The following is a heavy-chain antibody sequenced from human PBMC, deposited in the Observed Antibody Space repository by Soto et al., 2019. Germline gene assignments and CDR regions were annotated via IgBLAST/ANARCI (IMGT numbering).Heavy chain of an antibody. Sequence: QLQLQESGPGLVKPSETLSLTCTVSGGSISSSSYYWGWIRQPPGKGLEWIGSIYYSGSTYYNPSLKSRVTISVDTSKNQFSLKLSSVTAADTAVYYCARLQYYGSGSYYNPGYYYYGMDVWGQGTTVTVSS. CDR1: GGSISSSSYY. CDR3: ARLQYYGSGSYYNPGYYYYGMDV. J-gene: IGHJ6*02. D-gene: IGHD3-10*01. V-gene: IGHV4-39*01. CDR2: IYYSGST.